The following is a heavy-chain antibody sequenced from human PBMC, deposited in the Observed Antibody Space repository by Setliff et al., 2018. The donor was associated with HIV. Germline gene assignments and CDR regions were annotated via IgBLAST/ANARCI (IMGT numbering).Heavy chain of an antibody. D-gene: IGHD4-17*01. CDR3: TRASGDYGGQTGALDL. CDR2: IRSKAYGGAT. Sequence: PGGSLRLSCAGSGFTFGDYAVSWVRQAPGKGLEWVSLIRSKAYGGATEYAASMKGRFTISRDDSKGIVYLQMNSLKTEDTAVYYCTRASGDYGGQTGALDLWGQGTMVTVSS. V-gene: IGHV3-49*04. J-gene: IGHJ3*01. CDR1: GFTFGDYA.